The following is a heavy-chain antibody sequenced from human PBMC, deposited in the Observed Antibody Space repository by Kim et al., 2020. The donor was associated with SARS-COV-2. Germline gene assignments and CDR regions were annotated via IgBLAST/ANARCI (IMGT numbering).Heavy chain of an antibody. J-gene: IGHJ4*02. CDR2: IWYDGSNK. Sequence: GGSLRLSCAASGFTFSSYGMHWVRQAPGKGLEWVAVIWYDGSNKYYADSVKGRFTISRDNSKNTLYLQMNSLRAEDTAVYYCAREPSFGEHDFHYWGQGTLVTVSS. CDR1: GFTFSSYG. CDR3: AREPSFGEHDFHY. D-gene: IGHD3-16*01. V-gene: IGHV3-33*01.